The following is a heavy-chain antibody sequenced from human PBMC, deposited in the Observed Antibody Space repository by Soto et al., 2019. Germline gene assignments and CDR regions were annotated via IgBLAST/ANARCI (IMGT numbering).Heavy chain of an antibody. V-gene: IGHV3-48*01. CDR3: AREPVEYDILTGYSSVGMDV. CDR2: ISSSSSTI. CDR1: GFTFSSYS. D-gene: IGHD3-9*01. Sequence: GGSLRLSCAASGFTFSSYSMNWVRQAPGKGLEWVSYISSSSSTIYYADSVKGRFTISRDNAKNSLYLQMNSLRAEDTAVYYCAREPVEYDILTGYSSVGMDVWGQGTTVTVSS. J-gene: IGHJ6*02.